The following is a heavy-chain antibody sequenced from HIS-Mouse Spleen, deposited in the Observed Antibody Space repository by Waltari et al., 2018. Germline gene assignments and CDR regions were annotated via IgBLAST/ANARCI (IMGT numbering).Heavy chain of an antibody. V-gene: IGHV4-34*01. D-gene: IGHD6-13*01. CDR2: INHRGST. Sequence: QVQLQQWGPGLLKPSETLSLTCAVYGGSFSGYYWSWIRQPPGKGLEWIGEINHRGSTNSNPSPKSRVTISVDTSKNQFSLKLSSVTAADTAVYYCARGAYYSSSWKAGDAFDIWGQGTMVTVSS. CDR3: ARGAYYSSSWKAGDAFDI. CDR1: GGSFSGYY. J-gene: IGHJ3*02.